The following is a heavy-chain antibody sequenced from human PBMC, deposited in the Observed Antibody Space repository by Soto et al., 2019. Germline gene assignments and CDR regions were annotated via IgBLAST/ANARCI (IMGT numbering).Heavy chain of an antibody. J-gene: IGHJ4*02. CDR2: ISSGRPDI. D-gene: IGHD6-19*01. CDR1: GFSFDTYN. V-gene: IGHV3-21*01. CDR3: ARDHLGIAAGDFDL. Sequence: GGSLRLSCAASGFSFDTYNMNGVRHAPGKGVEGGSSISSGRPDIFYADSVRGRFTISRDDAKKSLFLKMNSLRADDTAVYYCARDHLGIAAGDFDLWGQGTLVTVSS.